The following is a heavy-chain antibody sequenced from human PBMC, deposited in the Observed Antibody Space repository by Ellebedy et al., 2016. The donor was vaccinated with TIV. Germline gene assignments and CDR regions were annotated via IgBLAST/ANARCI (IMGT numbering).Heavy chain of an antibody. Sequence: PGGSLRLSCAASGFTFSRHWMHWVRQTPGKGLVWVSRINSDGSSTSYADSVKGRFTISRENAKNALFLQMDGLRVDDSAVYYCVGFGVFNLWGQGAPVTVSS. D-gene: IGHD3-3*01. J-gene: IGHJ5*02. CDR1: GFTFSRHW. CDR2: INSDGSST. V-gene: IGHV3-74*01. CDR3: VGFGVFNL.